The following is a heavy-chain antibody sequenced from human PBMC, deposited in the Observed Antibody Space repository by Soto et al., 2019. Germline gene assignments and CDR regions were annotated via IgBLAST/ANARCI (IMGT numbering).Heavy chain of an antibody. Sequence: SVKVSCKASGGTFSSYAISWLRQAPGQGLEWMGGIIPIFGTANYAQKFQGRVTITADESTSTAYMELSSLRSEDTAVYYCASYCSGGSCYHSAFDIWGQGTMVTVSS. V-gene: IGHV1-69*13. CDR2: IIPIFGTA. D-gene: IGHD2-15*01. CDR3: ASYCSGGSCYHSAFDI. J-gene: IGHJ3*02. CDR1: GGTFSSYA.